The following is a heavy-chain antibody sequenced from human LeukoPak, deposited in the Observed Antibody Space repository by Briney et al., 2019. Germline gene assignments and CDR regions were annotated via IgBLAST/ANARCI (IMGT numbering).Heavy chain of an antibody. J-gene: IGHJ4*02. V-gene: IGHV3-23*01. Sequence: GGSLRLSCAASGFTFSSYAMSWVRQAPGKGLEWVSAISGSGGSTYYADSVKGRFTISRDNPKNTLYLQMNRLRAEDTAVYYCAKDPHSPYCSGGSCYSDYWGQGALVTVSS. D-gene: IGHD2-15*01. CDR3: AKDPHSPYCSGGSCYSDY. CDR1: GFTFSSYA. CDR2: ISGSGGST.